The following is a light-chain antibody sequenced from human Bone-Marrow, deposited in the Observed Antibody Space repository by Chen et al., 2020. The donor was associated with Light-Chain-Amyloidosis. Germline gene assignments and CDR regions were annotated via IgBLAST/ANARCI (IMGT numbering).Light chain of an antibody. CDR3: MQALQTPCA. J-gene: IGKJ1*01. CDR2: LGS. Sequence: DIVMTQSPLSLPVTPGEPASISCRSSQSLLHSNGYNYLDWYLQKPGPSPQLLIYLGSNRASGVPDRFSGSGSGTDFTLKISRVEAEDVGVYYCMQALQTPCAFGQGTKVEIK. CDR1: QSLLHSNGYNY. V-gene: IGKV2-28*01.